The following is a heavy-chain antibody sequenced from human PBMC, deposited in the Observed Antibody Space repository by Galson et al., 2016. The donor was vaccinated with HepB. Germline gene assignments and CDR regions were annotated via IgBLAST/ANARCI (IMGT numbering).Heavy chain of an antibody. Sequence: SETLSLTCGVHGQSLSGFYWTWIRQAPERGLEWIGEITHNGDINYNPSLESRVTISRDTSKNQVSLSLNSVTATDTAVYFCARGRVESRLDMVRGRLVSGWNYYPVDVWGQGTTVTVSS. J-gene: IGHJ6*02. V-gene: IGHV4-34*01. CDR3: ARGRVESRLDMVRGRLVSGWNYYPVDV. D-gene: IGHD6-19*01. CDR1: GQSLSGFY. CDR2: ITHNGDI.